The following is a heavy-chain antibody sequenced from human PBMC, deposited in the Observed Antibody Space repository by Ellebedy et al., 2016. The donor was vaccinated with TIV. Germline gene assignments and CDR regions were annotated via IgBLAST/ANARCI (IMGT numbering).Heavy chain of an antibody. Sequence: GESLKISCATSGFTFGGYGIHWVRQAPGKGLEWVAVIWYDGTTKYYIDSVKGRFSISRDSSKNTVFLQMSSLRAEDTAIYYCARTKYLDYWGQGTLVTVSS. CDR1: GFTFGGYG. V-gene: IGHV3-33*01. CDR3: ARTKYLDY. CDR2: IWYDGTTK. J-gene: IGHJ4*02.